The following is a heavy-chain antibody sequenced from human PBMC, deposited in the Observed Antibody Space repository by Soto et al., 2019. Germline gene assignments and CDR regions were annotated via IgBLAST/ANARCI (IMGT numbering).Heavy chain of an antibody. D-gene: IGHD2-2*01. CDR1: GFSLSTSGVG. Sequence: VSGPTLVNPTQTLTLTCTFSGFSLSTSGVGVGWIRRPPGKALEWLALIYWDDDKRYSPSLKSRLTITKDTSKNQVVLTMTNMDPVDTATYYCAHAPSLIYCSSTSCPNWFDPWGQGTLVTVSS. V-gene: IGHV2-5*02. CDR2: IYWDDDK. J-gene: IGHJ5*02. CDR3: AHAPSLIYCSSTSCPNWFDP.